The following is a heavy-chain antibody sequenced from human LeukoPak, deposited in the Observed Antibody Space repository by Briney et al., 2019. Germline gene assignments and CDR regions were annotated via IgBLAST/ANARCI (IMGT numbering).Heavy chain of an antibody. CDR1: GDSTSGYY. CDR2: IYSSGSA. Sequence: SETLSLTCTVPGDSTSGYYWSWIRQPAEKGLEWIGRIYSSGSANYNPSPKSRVTMSLDTSKKQFYLQMNSVTAADTAIYYCARERSSGLALWGQGALVTVSS. V-gene: IGHV4-4*07. J-gene: IGHJ5*02. CDR3: ARERSSGLAL. D-gene: IGHD6-19*01.